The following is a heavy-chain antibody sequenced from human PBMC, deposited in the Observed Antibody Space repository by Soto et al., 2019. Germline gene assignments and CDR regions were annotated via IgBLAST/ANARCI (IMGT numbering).Heavy chain of an antibody. CDR1: GFTFSSYS. CDR3: AREENDYSNYGHFDY. CDR2: ISSSSSTI. J-gene: IGHJ4*02. Sequence: GGSLRLSCAASGFTFSSYSMNWVRQAPGKGLEWVSYISSSSSTIYYADSVKGRFTISRDNAKNSLYLQMNSLRAEDTAVYYCAREENDYSNYGHFDYWGQGTLVTVSS. V-gene: IGHV3-48*01. D-gene: IGHD4-4*01.